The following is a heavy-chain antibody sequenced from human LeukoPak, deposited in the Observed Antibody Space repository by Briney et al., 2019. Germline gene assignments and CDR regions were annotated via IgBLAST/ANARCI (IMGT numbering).Heavy chain of an antibody. Sequence: SETLSLTCAVSGGSISNYYWSWIRQPAGKGLEWIGRIYSNGKTNYNPSLKSRVTMSVEMSKNQFSLKLSSVTAADTAVYYCARVGHRDEDHFDYWGQGTLVTVSS. D-gene: IGHD5-24*01. CDR1: GGSISNYY. V-gene: IGHV4-4*07. CDR2: IYSNGKT. CDR3: ARVGHRDEDHFDY. J-gene: IGHJ4*02.